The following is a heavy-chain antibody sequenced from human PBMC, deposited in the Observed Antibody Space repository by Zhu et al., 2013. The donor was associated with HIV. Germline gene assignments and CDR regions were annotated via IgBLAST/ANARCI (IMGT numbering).Heavy chain of an antibody. CDR1: GGTFSSYA. D-gene: IGHD2-2*01. CDR3: ARDPQYCSSTSCYGYYGMDV. CDR2: IIPIFGTA. Sequence: QVQLVQSGAEVKKPGSSVKVSCKASGGTFSSYAISWVRQAPGQGLEWMGGIIPIFGTADYAQKFQGRVTITADESTSTTYMELSSLRSEDTAVYYCARDPQYCSSTSCYGYYGMDVWGQGTTVTVSS. J-gene: IGHJ6*02. V-gene: IGHV1-69*01.